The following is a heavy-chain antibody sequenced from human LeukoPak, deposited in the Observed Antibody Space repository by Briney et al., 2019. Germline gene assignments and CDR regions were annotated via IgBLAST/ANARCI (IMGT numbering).Heavy chain of an antibody. CDR1: GGSINNYY. CDR2: IHSSGTT. D-gene: IGHD4-17*01. V-gene: IGHV4-4*09. J-gene: IGHJ3*01. Sequence: SETLSLTCTVSGGSINNYYWSWLRQPPGKGLEWIGFIHSSGTTDYSPSLRSRVTISLDTSKTQFSLELRSVTAADTAVYYCARPAGDFYGYALHLWGQGAMVAVSS. CDR3: ARPAGDFYGYALHL.